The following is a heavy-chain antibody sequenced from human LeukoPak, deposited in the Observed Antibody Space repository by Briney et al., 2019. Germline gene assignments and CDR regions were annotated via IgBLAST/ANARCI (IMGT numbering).Heavy chain of an antibody. CDR1: GVSIRSDTYY. V-gene: IGHV4-39*01. Sequence: SETLSLTCIVSGVSIRSDTYYWGRIRQPPGKGLEWIGNYHNGNSYYNPSLKSRVTISEDTSGNQFFLRVTSVTAADTAVYYCARLWDSTGLYFYYYMDVWGEGTTVTVSS. CDR3: ARLWDSTGLYFYYYMDV. J-gene: IGHJ6*03. D-gene: IGHD6-25*01. CDR2: YHNGNS.